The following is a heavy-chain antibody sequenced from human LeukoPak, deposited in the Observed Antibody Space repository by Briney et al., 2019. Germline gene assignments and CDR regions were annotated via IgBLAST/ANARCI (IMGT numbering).Heavy chain of an antibody. CDR1: GYSFNTYW. CDR3: ASAYYCGGGSCKLEY. V-gene: IGHV5-51*01. J-gene: IGHJ4*02. Sequence: GASLKISCQGSGYSFNTYWIAWVRQMPAKGLQGMGIINPGDSDTRYSPSFQGQITISADKSINTAYLRWSSLKASDTAMYYCASAYYCGGGSCKLEYWGQGTLVTVSS. D-gene: IGHD2-15*01. CDR2: INPGDSDT.